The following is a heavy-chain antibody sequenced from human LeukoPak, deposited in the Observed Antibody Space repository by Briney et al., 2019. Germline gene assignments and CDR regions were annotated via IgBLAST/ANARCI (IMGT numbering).Heavy chain of an antibody. CDR3: AKGTEYYYDRSGYYLY. J-gene: IGHJ4*02. D-gene: IGHD3-22*01. Sequence: PGGSLRLSCAASGFTFSSYGMHWVRQAPGKGLEWVAVIWYDGSNKYYADSVKGRFTISRDNSKNTLYLQMNSLRAEDTAVYYCAKGTEYYYDRSGYYLYWGQGTLVTVSS. CDR1: GFTFSSYG. CDR2: IWYDGSNK. V-gene: IGHV3-33*06.